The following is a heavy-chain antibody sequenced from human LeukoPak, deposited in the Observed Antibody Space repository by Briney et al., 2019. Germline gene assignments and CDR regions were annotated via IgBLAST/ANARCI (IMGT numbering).Heavy chain of an antibody. CDR2: ISHSGNT. V-gene: IGHV4-4*02. Sequence: PSETLSLTCAVSGGSISSYNWWSWVRQSPGKGLEWIGEISHSGNTNYNPSLESRITISVDKPKNHFSLKLSSVTAADTAVYFCARVTGTTPFDCWGQGTLVTASS. D-gene: IGHD1-1*01. J-gene: IGHJ4*02. CDR1: GGSISSYNW. CDR3: ARVTGTTPFDC.